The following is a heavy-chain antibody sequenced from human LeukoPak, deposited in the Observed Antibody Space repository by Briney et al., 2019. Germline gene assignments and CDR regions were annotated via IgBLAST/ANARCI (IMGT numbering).Heavy chain of an antibody. CDR3: ARSTYYDSSGYYSIWVYYYYYMDV. V-gene: IGHV3-48*01. CDR1: GFTFSSYS. CDR2: ISSSSSTI. D-gene: IGHD3-22*01. Sequence: PGGSLRLSCAASGFTFSSYSMNWVRQAPGKGLEWVSYISSSSSTIYYADSVKGRFTISRDNAKNSLYLQMNSLRAEDTAVYYCARSTYYDSSGYYSIWVYYYYYMDVWGKGTTVTVSS. J-gene: IGHJ6*03.